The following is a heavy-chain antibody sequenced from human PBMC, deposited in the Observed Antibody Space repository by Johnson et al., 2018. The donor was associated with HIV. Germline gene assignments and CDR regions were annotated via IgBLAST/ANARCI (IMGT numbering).Heavy chain of an antibody. CDR2: IGTTGDT. CDR1: GFTVSGNY. J-gene: IGHJ3*02. V-gene: IGHV3-13*01. CDR3: ARGSIAAAGWGAFDI. D-gene: IGHD6-13*01. Sequence: VQLVEFGGGLIQPGGSLRLSCVASGFTVSGNYMSWVRQAPGKGLEWVSGIGTTGDTYYPGSVKGRFTISRENAKKSLYLQMNSLRAGDTAVYYCARGSIAAAGWGAFDIWGQGTVVTVSS.